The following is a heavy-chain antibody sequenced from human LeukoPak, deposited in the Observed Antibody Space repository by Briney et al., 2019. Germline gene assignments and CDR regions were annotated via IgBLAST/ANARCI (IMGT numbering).Heavy chain of an antibody. J-gene: IGHJ4*02. CDR3: ARQIASAGTAGFDF. CDR2: IYSTGST. D-gene: IGHD6-13*01. CDR1: GGSISSYY. Sequence: PSETLFPTRTVSGGSISSYYWGWIRPPARKGPGWVGRIYSTGSTNYNPSLKSRVTMSVDTSKNQFSLRLRSVTAADTAVYYCARQIASAGTAGFDFWGQGALVTVSS. V-gene: IGHV4-4*07.